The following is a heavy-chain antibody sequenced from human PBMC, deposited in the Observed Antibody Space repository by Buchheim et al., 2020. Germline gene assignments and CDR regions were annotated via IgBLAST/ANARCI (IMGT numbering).Heavy chain of an antibody. Sequence: QVQLQESGPGLVKPSETLSLTCTVSGGSISSYYWSWIRQPPGKGLEWIGYIYYSGSPNYNPSLKSRVTISVDTSKNQFSLKLSSVTAADTAVYYCARSSRDGYKFWFDPWGQGTL. V-gene: IGHV4-59*01. CDR1: GGSISSYY. D-gene: IGHD5-24*01. J-gene: IGHJ5*02. CDR2: IYYSGSP. CDR3: ARSSRDGYKFWFDP.